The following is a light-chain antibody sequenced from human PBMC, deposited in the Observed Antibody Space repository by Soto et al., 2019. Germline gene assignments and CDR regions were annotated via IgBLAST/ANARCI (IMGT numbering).Light chain of an antibody. CDR2: WAS. J-gene: IGKJ1*01. Sequence: DIVMTQSPDSLAVSLGERATINCKSSQSVLHSYNNKNYLGWYQQKLGQPPKLLIYWASSRESGVPDRFSGSGSGTDFTLTISSLQAEDVAVYYCQQYYTTPWTFGQGTKVEIK. CDR3: QQYYTTPWT. V-gene: IGKV4-1*01. CDR1: QSVLHSYNNKNY.